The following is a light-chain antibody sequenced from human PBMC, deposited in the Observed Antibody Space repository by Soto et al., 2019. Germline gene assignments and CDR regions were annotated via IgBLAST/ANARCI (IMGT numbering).Light chain of an antibody. V-gene: IGLV3-1*01. CDR3: QAWDSSTVV. Sequence: SYDLTQPPSVSVSPGQTASITCSGHKLGNKYACWYQRKPGQSPVLVIYQDTKRPSGIPERFSGSNSGNTATLTISGTQAMDEADYYCQAWDSSTVVFGGGTQLTVL. J-gene: IGLJ2*01. CDR2: QDT. CDR1: KLGNKY.